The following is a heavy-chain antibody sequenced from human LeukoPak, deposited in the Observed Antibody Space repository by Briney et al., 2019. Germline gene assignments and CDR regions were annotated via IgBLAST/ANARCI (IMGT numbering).Heavy chain of an antibody. V-gene: IGHV3-30*02. D-gene: IGHD2-2*01. CDR2: IRYDGSNK. Sequence: GGSLRLSCAASGFTFSSYSMNWVRQAPGKGLEWVAFIRYDGSNKYDADSVRGRFTISRDNSKNTLYLQMNSLRAEDTAVYYCARGDCSFTSCYFDYWGQGTLVTVSS. J-gene: IGHJ4*02. CDR3: ARGDCSFTSCYFDY. CDR1: GFTFSSYS.